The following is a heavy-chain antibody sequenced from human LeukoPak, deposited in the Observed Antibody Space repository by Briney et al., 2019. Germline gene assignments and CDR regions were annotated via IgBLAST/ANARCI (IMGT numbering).Heavy chain of an antibody. CDR2: INHSGST. CDR1: GGSFSGYY. J-gene: IGHJ4*02. V-gene: IGHV4-34*01. D-gene: IGHD4-17*01. CDR3: ARATGDYGDYVHFDY. Sequence: SETLSLTCAVHGGSFSGYYWSWIRQSPGKGLEWIGEINHSGSTNYNPSLKSRVTISVDTSKNQFSLKLSSVTAADTAVYYCARATGDYGDYVHFDYWGQGTLVTVSS.